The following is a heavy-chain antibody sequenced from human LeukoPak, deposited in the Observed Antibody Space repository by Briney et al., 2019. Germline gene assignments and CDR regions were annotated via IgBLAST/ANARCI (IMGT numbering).Heavy chain of an antibody. CDR1: GYTFASYD. Sequence: ASVTVSCKASGYTFASYDIYLVRQAPGQGLEWMGWMNPDSTNTGYAQEFQGRGTMTRDTSMSTAYMELSSLTSNDTAVYYCARVTALGYCSGGSCYRFDHWGQGTLVVVSA. CDR2: MNPDSTNT. CDR3: ARVTALGYCSGGSCYRFDH. J-gene: IGHJ4*02. V-gene: IGHV1-8*01. D-gene: IGHD2-15*01.